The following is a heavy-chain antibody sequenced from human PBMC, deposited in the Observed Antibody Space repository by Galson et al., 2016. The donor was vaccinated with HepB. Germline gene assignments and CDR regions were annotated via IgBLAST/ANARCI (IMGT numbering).Heavy chain of an antibody. J-gene: IGHJ1*01. CDR1: GFTFSDYY. CDR2: ISSSSSFT. V-gene: IGHV3-11*06. Sequence: SLRLSCAASGFTFSDYYMTWIRQAPGKGLEWVSYISSSSSFTNYADSVKGRFTISRDSAKNSLYLQMNSLRAEDTAVYYCAVSTHYYDSGTYHKYFLHWGQGTLVTVSS. CDR3: AVSTHYYDSGTYHKYFLH. D-gene: IGHD3-22*01.